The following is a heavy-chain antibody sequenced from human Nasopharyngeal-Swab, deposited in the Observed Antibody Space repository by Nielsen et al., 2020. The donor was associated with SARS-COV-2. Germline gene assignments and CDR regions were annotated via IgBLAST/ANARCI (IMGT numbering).Heavy chain of an antibody. CDR1: GYTFTSYD. J-gene: IGHJ6*03. V-gene: IGHV1-8*01. Sequence: ASVKASCKASGYTFTSYDINWVRQATGQGLEWMEWMNPNSGNTGYAQKFQGRVTMTRNTSISTAYMELSSLRSEDTAVYYCARAEYYYYYMDVWGKGTTVTVSS. CDR2: MNPNSGNT. CDR3: ARAEYYYYYMDV.